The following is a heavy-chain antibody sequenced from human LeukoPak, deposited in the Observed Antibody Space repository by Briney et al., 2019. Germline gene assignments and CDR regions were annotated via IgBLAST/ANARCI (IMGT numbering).Heavy chain of an antibody. Sequence: PGGSLRLSCAASVFTFSKYWMLWVRQAPGKGLESVSRINTDGTVTTYADPVKGRFTVSRDNADNTMFLQMNSVRDEDTAVYYCATKQWLAPPPDSWGQGTPVTVSS. CDR2: INTDGTVT. CDR1: VFTFSKYW. J-gene: IGHJ4*02. CDR3: ATKQWLAPPPDS. D-gene: IGHD6-19*01. V-gene: IGHV3-74*01.